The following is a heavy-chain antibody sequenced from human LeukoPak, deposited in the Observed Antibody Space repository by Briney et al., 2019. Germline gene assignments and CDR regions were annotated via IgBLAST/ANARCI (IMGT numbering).Heavy chain of an antibody. CDR3: ARDSGSYHFDSC. D-gene: IGHD1-26*01. J-gene: IGHJ4*02. V-gene: IGHV3-7*01. CDR2: IKQDGSQK. CDR1: GFTFSNYW. Sequence: GGSLRLSCTASGFTFSNYWMGWVRQAPGKGLEWVANIKQDGSQKYFGDSVKGRFTISRDNAEYSLFLQVSSLRDEDTAVYYCARDSGSYHFDSCWGQGTLVTVSS.